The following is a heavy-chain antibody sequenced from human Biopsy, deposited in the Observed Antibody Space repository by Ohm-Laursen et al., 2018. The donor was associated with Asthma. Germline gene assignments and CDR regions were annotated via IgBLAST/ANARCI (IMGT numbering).Heavy chain of an antibody. Sequence: SLRLSCSASGFTFSNYGMHWVRQAPGKGLDWVAVISFDGSNKNYTDSVKGRFTISRDNSRNTLHLQMNGLRAEDTAVYYCARDGPELPTELDYWGPGTLVTVSS. D-gene: IGHD1-14*01. CDR3: ARDGPELPTELDY. CDR1: GFTFSNYG. CDR2: ISFDGSNK. V-gene: IGHV3-30*03. J-gene: IGHJ4*02.